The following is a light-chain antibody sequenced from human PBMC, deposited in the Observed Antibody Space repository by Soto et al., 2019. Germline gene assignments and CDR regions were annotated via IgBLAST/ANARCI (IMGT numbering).Light chain of an antibody. CDR3: QQYGASPWT. CDR1: QSVSSSH. J-gene: IGKJ1*01. CDR2: DTS. Sequence: EFELTQSPGTLSLSPGERATLSCRASQSVSSSHLAWYQQKRGQAPRLLIYDTSTRATGIPDRFSGSGSGTDFTLTISRMEPEAFAVYHCQQYGASPWTFGQGTKVDIK. V-gene: IGKV3-20*01.